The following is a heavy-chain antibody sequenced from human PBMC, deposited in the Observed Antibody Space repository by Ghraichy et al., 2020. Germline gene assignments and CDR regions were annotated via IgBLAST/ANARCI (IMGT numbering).Heavy chain of an antibody. Sequence: GSLRLSCAVYGGSFSGYYWSWIRQPPGKGLEWIGEINHSGSTNYNPSLKSRVTISVDTAKNQFSLKLSSVTAADTGVYYCARGRIVVVPAAIYDYYYYGMDVWGQGTTVTVSS. V-gene: IGHV4-34*01. CDR2: INHSGST. CDR1: GGSFSGYY. CDR3: ARGRIVVVPAAIYDYYYYGMDV. D-gene: IGHD2-2*02. J-gene: IGHJ6*02.